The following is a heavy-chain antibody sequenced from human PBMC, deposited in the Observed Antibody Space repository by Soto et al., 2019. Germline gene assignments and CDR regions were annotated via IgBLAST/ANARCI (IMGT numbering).Heavy chain of an antibody. D-gene: IGHD6-25*01. J-gene: IGHJ6*02. V-gene: IGHV1-69*12. CDR1: GGTFSRYA. CDR2: IIPIFGTA. CDR3: ARQGAALRDYYYGMDV. Sequence: QVQLVQSGAEVKKPGSSVKVSCKASGGTFSRYAISWVRQAPGQGLEWMGGIIPIFGTANYAQKFQGRVTITAEESTSTAYMELSSLRSEDTAVYYCARQGAALRDYYYGMDVWGHGTTVTVSS.